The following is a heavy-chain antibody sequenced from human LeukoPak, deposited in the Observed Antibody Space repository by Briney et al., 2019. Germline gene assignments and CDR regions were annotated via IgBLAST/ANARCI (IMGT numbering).Heavy chain of an antibody. Sequence: ASVKVSCXASGYTFTGYYMHWVRQAPGQGLEWMGWINPNSGGTNYAQKFQGRVTMTRDTPISTAYVELSRLRSDDTAVYYCARDIYGGRDFDYWGQGTLVTVSS. J-gene: IGHJ4*02. CDR3: ARDIYGGRDFDY. CDR2: INPNSGGT. CDR1: GYTFTGYY. V-gene: IGHV1-2*02. D-gene: IGHD4-23*01.